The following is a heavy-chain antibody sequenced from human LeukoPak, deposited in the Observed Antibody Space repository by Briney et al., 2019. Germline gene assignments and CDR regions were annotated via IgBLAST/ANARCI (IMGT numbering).Heavy chain of an antibody. CDR2: ISGNGDST. CDR3: AKDCGADFYQQLDY. D-gene: IGHD2-21*02. Sequence: GGSLRLSCADSGFTFSSYAMSWVRQAPGKGLEWVSTISGNGDSTYYADSVKGRFSISRDNSRNTMYLQMNSLRGEDTAVYYCAKDCGADFYQQLDYWGQGTLVTVSS. V-gene: IGHV3-23*01. J-gene: IGHJ4*02. CDR1: GFTFSSYA.